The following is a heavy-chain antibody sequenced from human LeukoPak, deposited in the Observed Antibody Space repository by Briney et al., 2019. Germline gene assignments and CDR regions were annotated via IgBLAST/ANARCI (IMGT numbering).Heavy chain of an antibody. CDR3: AKGSSGWSQAFQH. V-gene: IGHV3-23*01. CDR2: ISGSGGST. J-gene: IGHJ1*01. Sequence: GGSLRLSCAASGFTFSSYAMSWIRQAPGKGLEWVSTISGSGGSTYYADSVKGRFTISRDNSKNTLYLQMNSLRAEDTAVYYCAKGSSGWSQAFQHWGQGTLVIVSS. CDR1: GFTFSSYA. D-gene: IGHD6-19*01.